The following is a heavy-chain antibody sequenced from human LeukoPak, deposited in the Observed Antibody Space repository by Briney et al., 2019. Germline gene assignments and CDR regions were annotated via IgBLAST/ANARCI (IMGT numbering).Heavy chain of an antibody. D-gene: IGHD3-22*01. CDR2: IYYSGST. V-gene: IGHV4-59*01. J-gene: IGHJ5*02. CDR1: GGSISSYY. CDR3: ARGGSSGYYAWFVP. Sequence: SETLSLTCTVSGGSISSYYWSWIRQPPGKGLEWIGYIYYSGSTNYNPSLKSRVTISVDTSKNQFSLKLSSVTAADTAVYYCARGGSSGYYAWFVPWGQGTLVTVSS.